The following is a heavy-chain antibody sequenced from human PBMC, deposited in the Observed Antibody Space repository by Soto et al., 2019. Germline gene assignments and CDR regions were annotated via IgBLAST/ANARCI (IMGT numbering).Heavy chain of an antibody. Sequence: KTSETLSLTCTVSGGSISSGGYYWSWIRQHPGKGLEWIGYIYYSGSTYYNPSLKSRVTISVDTSKNQFSLKLSSVTAADTAVYYCARNPGPYYYDSSGYYCYFDYWGQGTLVTVSS. CDR3: ARNPGPYYYDSSGYYCYFDY. D-gene: IGHD3-22*01. CDR2: IYYSGST. J-gene: IGHJ4*02. CDR1: GGSISSGGYY. V-gene: IGHV4-31*03.